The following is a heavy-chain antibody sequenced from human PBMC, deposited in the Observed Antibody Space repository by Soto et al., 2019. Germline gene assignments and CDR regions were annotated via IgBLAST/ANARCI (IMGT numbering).Heavy chain of an antibody. CDR1: GGTVSSYT. CDR2: IIPILGIA. D-gene: IGHD2-21*01. V-gene: IGHV1-69*02. J-gene: IGHJ3*02. CDR3: ARPKYCGGDYYPEDVDAFDI. Sequence: QVQLVQSGAEVKKPGSSVKVSCKASGGTVSSYTISWVRQAPGQGLEWMGRIIPILGIANYAQKFQGRVTITADKSTSTAYMELSSLRSEDTAVYYCARPKYCGGDYYPEDVDAFDIWGQGTMVTVSS.